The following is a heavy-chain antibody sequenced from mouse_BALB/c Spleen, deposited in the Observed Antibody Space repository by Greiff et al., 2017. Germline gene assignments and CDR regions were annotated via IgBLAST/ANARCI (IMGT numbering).Heavy chain of an antibody. CDR3: ARSSTVVATGFDY. CDR2: IWAGGST. Sequence: QVQLKESGPGLVAPSQSLSITCTVSGFSLTSYGVHWVRQPPGKGLEWLGVIWAGGSTNYNSALMSRLSISKDNTKSQVFLKMNSLQTDDTAMYYCARSSTVVATGFDYWGQGTTLTVSS. CDR1: GFSLTSYG. D-gene: IGHD1-1*01. V-gene: IGHV2-9*02. J-gene: IGHJ2*01.